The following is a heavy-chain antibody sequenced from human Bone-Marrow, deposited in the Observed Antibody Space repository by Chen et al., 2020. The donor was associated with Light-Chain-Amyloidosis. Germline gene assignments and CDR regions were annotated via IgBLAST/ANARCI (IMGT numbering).Heavy chain of an antibody. D-gene: IGHD3-22*01. CDR2: ISYDGSNK. CDR3: ARGGYYYDSSGYQPPGFSWGYYYYHGMDV. Sequence: GFTFSSYAMHWVRQAPGKGLEWVAVISYDGSNKYYADSVKGRFTISRDNSKNTLYLQMNSLRAEDTAVYYCARGGYYYDSSGYQPPGFSWGYYYYHGMDVWGQGTTVTVSS. CDR1: GFTFSSYA. J-gene: IGHJ6*02. V-gene: IGHV3-30-3*01.